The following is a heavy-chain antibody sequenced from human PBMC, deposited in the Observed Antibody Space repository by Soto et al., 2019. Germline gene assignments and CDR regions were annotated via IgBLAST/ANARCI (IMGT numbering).Heavy chain of an antibody. CDR3: ARDRRITMIPTTGPDY. Sequence: QVQLVESGGGVVQPGRSLRLSCAASGFTFSSDAMHWVRQAPGKGLEWVAVISYDGSNKYYADSVKGRFTISRDNSKNTLYLQMNSLRAEDTAVYYCARDRRITMIPTTGPDYWGQGTLVTVSS. V-gene: IGHV3-30-3*01. J-gene: IGHJ4*02. CDR2: ISYDGSNK. D-gene: IGHD3-22*01. CDR1: GFTFSSDA.